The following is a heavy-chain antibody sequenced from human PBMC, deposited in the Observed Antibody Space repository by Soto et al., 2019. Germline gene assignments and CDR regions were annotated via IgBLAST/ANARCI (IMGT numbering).Heavy chain of an antibody. Sequence: PSETLSLTCTVSGGSISTYYWSWIRQSPGKGLEWIGHAYYSGSTNYNPSLKSRVTISVDTSKNQFSLKLSSVTAADTAVYFCAGAEVTFYQYCGMDVWGQGTTVTVSS. J-gene: IGHJ6*02. CDR2: AYYSGST. V-gene: IGHV4-59*01. CDR1: GGSISTYY. D-gene: IGHD4-4*01. CDR3: AGAEVTFYQYCGMDV.